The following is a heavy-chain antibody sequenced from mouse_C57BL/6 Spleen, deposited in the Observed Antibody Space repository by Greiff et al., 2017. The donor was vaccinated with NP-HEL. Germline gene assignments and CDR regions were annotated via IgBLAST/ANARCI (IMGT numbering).Heavy chain of an antibody. CDR1: GYAFSSSW. CDR2: IYPGDGDT. J-gene: IGHJ4*01. D-gene: IGHD2-2*01. V-gene: IGHV1-82*01. Sequence: QVQLQQSGPELVKPGASVKISCKASGYAFSSSWMNWVKQRPGKGLEWIGRIYPGDGDTNYNGKFKGKATLTADKSSSTAYMQLSSLTSEDSAVYFCARRGYDRAIDYWGQGTSVTVSS. CDR3: ARRGYDRAIDY.